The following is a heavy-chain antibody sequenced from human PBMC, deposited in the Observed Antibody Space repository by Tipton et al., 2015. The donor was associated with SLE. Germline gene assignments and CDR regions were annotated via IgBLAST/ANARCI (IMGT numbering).Heavy chain of an antibody. V-gene: IGHV5-51*03. Sequence: GAEVKKPGESLKISCKGSGYSFTSYWIGWVRQMPGKGLEWMGIIYPGDSDTRYSPSFQGQVTISADKSISTAYLQWSSLKAADTAMYYCSRRGYCSSTSCGAYFQHWGQGTLVTVSS. J-gene: IGHJ1*01. CDR2: IYPGDSDT. CDR3: SRRGYCSSTSCGAYFQH. D-gene: IGHD2-2*01. CDR1: GYSFTSYW.